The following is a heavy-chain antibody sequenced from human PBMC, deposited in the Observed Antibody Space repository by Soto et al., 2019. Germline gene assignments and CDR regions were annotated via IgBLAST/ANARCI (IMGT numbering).Heavy chain of an antibody. J-gene: IGHJ4*02. Sequence: EVQLVESGGGLVKPGGSLRLSCAASGFTFSTYSMHWVRQAPGKGLEWVSSISSTSTYIYYADSVKGRFTISRDNAKNSLYLQMNSLRGEDTAVYYCVTDVNSYDSSDHPDYWGQGTLVTVSS. CDR2: ISSTSTYI. CDR1: GFTFSTYS. CDR3: VTDVNSYDSSDHPDY. D-gene: IGHD3-22*01. V-gene: IGHV3-21*04.